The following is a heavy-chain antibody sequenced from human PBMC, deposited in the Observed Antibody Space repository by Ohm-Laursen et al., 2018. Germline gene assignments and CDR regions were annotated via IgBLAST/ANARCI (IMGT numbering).Heavy chain of an antibody. CDR2: ISGSGGST. CDR3: AREYSGRDYFDY. Sequence: SLRLSCAAPGFTFSSYAMSWVRQAPGKGLEWVSAISGSGGSTYYADSVKGRFTISRDNSKNTLYLQMNSLRAEDTAVYYCAREYSGRDYFDYWGQGTLVTVSS. CDR1: GFTFSSYA. V-gene: IGHV3-23*01. J-gene: IGHJ4*02. D-gene: IGHD3-10*01.